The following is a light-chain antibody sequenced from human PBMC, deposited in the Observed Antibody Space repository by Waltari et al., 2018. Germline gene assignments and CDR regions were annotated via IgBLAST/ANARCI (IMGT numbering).Light chain of an antibody. V-gene: IGLV2-14*01. J-gene: IGLJ1*01. CDR3: SSYTSSSTYV. CDR2: EDN. Sequence: QSALTQPASVSGSPGQSITISCTGTSSDVGGYKYVSWYQQHPGKAPKFMIDEDNTRPSGVSNRFSGSKSDNTASLTISGLQAEDEADYYCSSYTSSSTYVFGTGTKVTVL. CDR1: SSDVGGYKY.